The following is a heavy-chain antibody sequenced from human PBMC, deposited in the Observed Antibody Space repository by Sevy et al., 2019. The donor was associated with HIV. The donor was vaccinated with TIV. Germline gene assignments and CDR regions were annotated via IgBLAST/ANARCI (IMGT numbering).Heavy chain of an antibody. CDR2: IYYSGST. V-gene: IGHV4-39*01. CDR1: GGSISSSSYY. J-gene: IGHJ6*02. Sequence: SGTLSLTCTVSGGSISSSSYYWGWIRQPPGKGLEWIGSIYYSGSTYYNPSLKSRVTISVDTSKNQFSLKLSSVTAADTAVYYCARLSYYYGMDVWGQGTTVTVSS. CDR3: ARLSYYYGMDV.